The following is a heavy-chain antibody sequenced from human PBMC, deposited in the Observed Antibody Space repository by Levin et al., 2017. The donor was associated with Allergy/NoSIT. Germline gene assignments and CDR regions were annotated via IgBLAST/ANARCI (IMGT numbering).Heavy chain of an antibody. Sequence: GGSLRLSCKASGSIFTGNWIHWVRQAPGQGLEWMGWIDLKSGGTNYAQQFQGRVIMTRDTSISTAYMELSSLRSDDTAVYACARIAAASPLVWGQGTLVTVSS. CDR3: ARIAAASPLV. CDR1: GSIFTGNW. D-gene: IGHD2-2*01. J-gene: IGHJ4*02. V-gene: IGHV1-2*02. CDR2: IDLKSGGT.